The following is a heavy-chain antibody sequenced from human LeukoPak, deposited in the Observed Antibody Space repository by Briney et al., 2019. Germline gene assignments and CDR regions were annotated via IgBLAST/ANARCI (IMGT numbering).Heavy chain of an antibody. CDR2: INHSGST. J-gene: IGHJ6*03. CDR1: GGSFSAYY. V-gene: IGHV4-34*01. CDR3: ARYRGGYCSSTSCYRGGNPVRNYYMDV. D-gene: IGHD2-2*02. Sequence: SETLSLTCAVYGGSFSAYYWSWIRQPPGKGLEWMGEINHSGSTNNNPSLKSRVTISVDTSKNQFSLKLSSVTAADTAVYYCARYRGGYCSSTSCYRGGNPVRNYYMDVWGKGTTVTVSS.